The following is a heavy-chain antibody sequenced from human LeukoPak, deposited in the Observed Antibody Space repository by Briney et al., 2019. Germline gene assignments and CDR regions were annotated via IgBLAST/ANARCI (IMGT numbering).Heavy chain of an antibody. CDR3: ARGRGPHYYGSGSYFWFDP. D-gene: IGHD3-10*01. J-gene: IGHJ5*02. Sequence: SETLSLTCTVSGYSISSGYYWGWIRQPPGKGLEWIGSIYHSGSTYYNPSLKSRVTISVDTSKNQFSLKLSSVTAADTAVYYCARGRGPHYYGSGSYFWFDPWGQGTLVTVSS. V-gene: IGHV4-38-2*02. CDR1: GYSISSGYY. CDR2: IYHSGST.